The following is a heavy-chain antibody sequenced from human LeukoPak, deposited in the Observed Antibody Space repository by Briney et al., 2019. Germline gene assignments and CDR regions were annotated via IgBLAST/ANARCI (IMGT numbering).Heavy chain of an antibody. CDR1: GFTFDDYA. J-gene: IGHJ4*02. CDR2: ISWNSGSI. Sequence: GRSLRLSCAASGFTFDDYAMHWVRQAPGKGLEWVSGISWNSGSIGYADSVKGRFTISRDNAKNSLYLQMNSLRAEDMALYYCARGDNPYHGDYKAVLDYWGQGTLVTVSS. CDR3: ARGDNPYHGDYKAVLDY. D-gene: IGHD4-17*01. V-gene: IGHV3-9*03.